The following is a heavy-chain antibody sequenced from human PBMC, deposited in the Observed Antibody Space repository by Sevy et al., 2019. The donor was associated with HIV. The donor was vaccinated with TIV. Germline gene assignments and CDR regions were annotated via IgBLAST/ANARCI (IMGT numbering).Heavy chain of an antibody. CDR2: ISGSGGST. J-gene: IGHJ4*02. V-gene: IGHV3-23*01. Sequence: GGSLRLSCAASGFTLSSYAMSWVRQAPGKGLEWVSAISGSGGSTYYADSVKGRFTISRDNSKNTLYLQMNSLRAEDTAVYYCAKDSASRPYYYDSSGPYYFDYWGQGTLVTVSS. CDR3: AKDSASRPYYYDSSGPYYFDY. CDR1: GFTLSSYA. D-gene: IGHD3-22*01.